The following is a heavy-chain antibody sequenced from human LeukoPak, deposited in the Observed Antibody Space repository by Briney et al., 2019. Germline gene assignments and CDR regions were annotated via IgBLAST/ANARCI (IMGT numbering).Heavy chain of an antibody. V-gene: IGHV4-30-2*01. D-gene: IGHD5-18*01. CDR3: ARRGTAMVTPRPDYMDV. CDR2: IYHSGST. Sequence: SQTLSLTCTVSGGSISSGCYEWRWLRQPPGKGLEWIGYIYHSGSTYYNPSLKSRVTISVDRSQNQFSLKLSSVTGADTAVYYCARRGTAMVTPRPDYMDVWGKGTTVTVSS. J-gene: IGHJ6*03. CDR1: GGSISSGCYE.